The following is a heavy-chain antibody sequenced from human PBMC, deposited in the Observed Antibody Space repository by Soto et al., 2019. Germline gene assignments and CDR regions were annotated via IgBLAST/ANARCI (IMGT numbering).Heavy chain of an antibody. V-gene: IGHV4-39*01. CDR2: IYYSGST. CDR1: GGSISSSSYY. J-gene: IGHJ6*02. Sequence: SETLSLICTVSGGSISSSSYYWGWIRQPPGKGLEWIGSIYYSGSTYYNPSLKSRVTISVDTSKNQFSLKLSSVTAADTAVYYCARHRPGDSSGWYSVYYYYGMDVWGQGTTVT. CDR3: ARHRPGDSSGWYSVYYYYGMDV. D-gene: IGHD6-19*01.